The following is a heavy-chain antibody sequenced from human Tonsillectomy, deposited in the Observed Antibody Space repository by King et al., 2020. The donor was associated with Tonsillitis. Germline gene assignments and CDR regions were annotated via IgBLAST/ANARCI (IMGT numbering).Heavy chain of an antibody. D-gene: IGHD3-9*01. J-gene: IGHJ6*02. CDR1: GFTFSSYN. V-gene: IGHV3-21*01. CDR3: AREPPYDILTGYYYYYGMDV. CDR2: ISSSSSYI. Sequence: VQLVESGGGLVKPGGSLRLSCAASGFTFSSYNMNWDRQAPGKGLEWVSSISSSSSYIYYADSVKGRFTISRDNAKNSLYLQMNSLRAEDTAVYYCAREPPYDILTGYYYYYGMDVWGQGTTVTVSS.